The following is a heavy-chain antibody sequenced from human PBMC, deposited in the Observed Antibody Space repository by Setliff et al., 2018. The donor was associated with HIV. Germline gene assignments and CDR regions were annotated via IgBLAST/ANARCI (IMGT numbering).Heavy chain of an antibody. CDR3: AKISPRGYSDITTGRLTDPFDV. CDR2: IYWTGKT. J-gene: IGHJ3*01. D-gene: IGHD3-9*01. V-gene: IGHV4-59*12. CDR1: ASAMDSYY. Sequence: PSSPLSLPCPVSASAMDSYYWSWVRQSPGRGLEYIGYIYWTGKTDYNPSLKSRVTISLDTSGNQFSLKLNSVTGADTAVYYCAKISPRGYSDITTGRLTDPFDVWGPGTMVTVSS.